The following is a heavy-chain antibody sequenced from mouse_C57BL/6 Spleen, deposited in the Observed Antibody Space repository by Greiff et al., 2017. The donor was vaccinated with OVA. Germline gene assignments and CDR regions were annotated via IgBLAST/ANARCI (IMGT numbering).Heavy chain of an antibody. V-gene: IGHV1-15*01. J-gene: IGHJ4*01. CDR1: GYTFTDYE. Sequence: QVQLQQSGAELVRPGASVTLSCKASGYTFTDYEMHWVKQTPVHGLEWIGAIDPETGGTAYNQKFKGKAILTADKSSSTAYMELRSLTSEDSAVYYCTRSPQLGRIRSMDYWGQGTSVTVSS. D-gene: IGHD4-1*02. CDR2: IDPETGGT. CDR3: TRSPQLGRIRSMDY.